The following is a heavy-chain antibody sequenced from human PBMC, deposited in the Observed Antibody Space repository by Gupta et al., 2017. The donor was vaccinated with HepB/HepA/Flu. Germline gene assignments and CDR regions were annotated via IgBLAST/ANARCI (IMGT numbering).Heavy chain of an antibody. Sequence: GSNKYYADSVKGRFTISRDNSKNTLYLQMNSLRAEDKAVYYCARDWGQLVPGYSFDYWGQGTLVTVSS. CDR3: ARDWGQLVPGYSFDY. J-gene: IGHJ4*02. D-gene: IGHD6-6*01. V-gene: IGHV3-30-3*01. CDR2: GSNK.